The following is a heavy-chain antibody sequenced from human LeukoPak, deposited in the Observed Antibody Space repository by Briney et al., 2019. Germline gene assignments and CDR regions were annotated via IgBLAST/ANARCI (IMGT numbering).Heavy chain of an antibody. J-gene: IGHJ4*02. D-gene: IGHD2-15*01. CDR3: AKLWGQYCSGGRRSSFDD. Sequence: GGSLRLSCAASGFTFSSYAMSWVRQAPGKGLEWVSAISGSGGGTYYADSVKGRFTISRDNSKNTLYLQMNSLRAEDTAVYYSAKLWGQYCSGGRRSSFDDWGQGTLVTGSS. V-gene: IGHV3-23*01. CDR2: ISGSGGGT. CDR1: GFTFSSYA.